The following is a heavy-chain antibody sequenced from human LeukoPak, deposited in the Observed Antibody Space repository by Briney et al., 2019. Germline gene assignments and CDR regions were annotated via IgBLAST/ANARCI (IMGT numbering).Heavy chain of an antibody. Sequence: GASVKVSCKASGYTFTGYYMHWVRQAPGQGLEWMGWINPNSGGTNYVQKFQGRVTMTRDTSISTAYMELSRLRSDDTAVYYCARAEMATVDAFDIWGQGTMVTVSS. D-gene: IGHD5-24*01. CDR3: ARAEMATVDAFDI. CDR1: GYTFTGYY. J-gene: IGHJ3*02. CDR2: INPNSGGT. V-gene: IGHV1-2*02.